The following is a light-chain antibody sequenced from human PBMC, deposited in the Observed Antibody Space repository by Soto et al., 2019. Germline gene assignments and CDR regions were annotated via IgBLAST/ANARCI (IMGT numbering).Light chain of an antibody. CDR2: DVS. J-gene: IGLJ2*01. CDR1: SSDVGGYNY. Sequence: QSALTQPASVSGSPGESITISCTGTSSDVGGYNYVSWYQQHPGKAPKLMIYDVSNRPSGVSNRLSGSKSGNTASLTISGLQAEDEDDYYCFSYTSSGTMIFGGGTKLTVL. V-gene: IGLV2-14*03. CDR3: FSYTSSGTMI.